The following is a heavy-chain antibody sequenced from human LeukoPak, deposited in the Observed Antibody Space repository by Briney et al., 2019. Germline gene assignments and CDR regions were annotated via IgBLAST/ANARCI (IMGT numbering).Heavy chain of an antibody. D-gene: IGHD3-10*01. CDR2: ISAYNGNT. Sequence: GASVKVSCKASGYTFTSYGISWVRQAPGQGLEWMGWISAYNGNTNYAQKLQGRVTMTEDTSTDTAYMELSSLRSEDTAVYYCATVAMVRGGGAFDYWGQGTLVTVSS. CDR3: ATVAMVRGGGAFDY. CDR1: GYTFTSYG. J-gene: IGHJ4*02. V-gene: IGHV1-18*01.